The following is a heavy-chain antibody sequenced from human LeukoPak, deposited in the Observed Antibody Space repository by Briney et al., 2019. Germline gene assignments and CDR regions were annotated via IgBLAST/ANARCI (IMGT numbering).Heavy chain of an antibody. J-gene: IGHJ4*02. CDR2: ISGSGGST. Sequence: GGSLRLSCAASGFTFSSYAMSWVRQAPGKGLEWVSAISGSGGSTYYADSVKGRFTISRDNSKNTLYLQMNSLRVEDTAVYYCTKLYSGSYGIFDYWGQGTLVTVSS. CDR1: GFTFSSYA. CDR3: TKLYSGSYGIFDY. V-gene: IGHV3-23*01. D-gene: IGHD1-26*01.